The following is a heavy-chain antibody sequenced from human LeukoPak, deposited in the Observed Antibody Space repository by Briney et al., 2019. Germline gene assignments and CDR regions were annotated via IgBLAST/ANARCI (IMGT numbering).Heavy chain of an antibody. D-gene: IGHD1-1*01. J-gene: IGHJ4*02. Sequence: GGSLRLSCAASGFTFSSNSMNWVRQAPGRGLEWVSSISSGSSYIYYADSVKGRFTISRDNAKNSLYLQMNSLRAEDTAVYYCARDGTGLPSQFDYWGQGTLVTVSS. CDR1: GFTFSSNS. CDR2: ISSGSSYI. CDR3: ARDGTGLPSQFDY. V-gene: IGHV3-21*01.